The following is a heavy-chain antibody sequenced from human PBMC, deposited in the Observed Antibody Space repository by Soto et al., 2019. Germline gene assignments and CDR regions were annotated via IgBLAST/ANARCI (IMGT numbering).Heavy chain of an antibody. J-gene: IGHJ4*02. Sequence: DVQLLESGGALVQPGGSLRLSCAASGFAFNIYAMSWVRQAPGKGLEWVATIMSNGEGTYYPDSMKGRFTISRDNSKNMVHLQMNSLRAEDTAIYYCAKDLDPTVFNFDYWGQGTLVTVSS. CDR2: IMSNGEGT. CDR1: GFAFNIYA. V-gene: IGHV3-23*01. D-gene: IGHD2-2*03. CDR3: AKDLDPTVFNFDY.